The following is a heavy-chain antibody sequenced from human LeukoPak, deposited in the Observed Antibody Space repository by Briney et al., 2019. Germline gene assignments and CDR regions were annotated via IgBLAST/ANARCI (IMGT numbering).Heavy chain of an antibody. J-gene: IGHJ4*02. V-gene: IGHV4-34*01. Sequence: SETLSLTCAVYGGSFSGYYWSWIRQPPGKGLEWIGEINHSGSTNYNPSLKSRVTISVDTSKNQFSLKLSSVTAADTAVYYCARVGYDYVWGSYRSGIDYWGQGTLVTVSS. D-gene: IGHD3-16*02. CDR2: INHSGST. CDR1: GGSFSGYY. CDR3: ARVGYDYVWGSYRSGIDY.